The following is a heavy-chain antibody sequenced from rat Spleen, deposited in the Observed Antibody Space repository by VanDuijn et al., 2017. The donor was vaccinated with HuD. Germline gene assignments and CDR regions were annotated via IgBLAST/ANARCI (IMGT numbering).Heavy chain of an antibody. CDR1: GFSLTNNG. V-gene: IGHV2S12*01. Sequence: QVQLKESGPGLVQPSQTLSLTCTVSGFSLTNNGVSWVRQPPGKDLEWIAAILSGGSTYYNSALKSRLSITRATSKSQVYLKMNSLQTEETATYDCARADISAISTDGIWGQGVMVTVSS. CDR3: ARADISAISTDGI. J-gene: IGHJ2*01. CDR2: ILSGGST. D-gene: IGHD1-2*01.